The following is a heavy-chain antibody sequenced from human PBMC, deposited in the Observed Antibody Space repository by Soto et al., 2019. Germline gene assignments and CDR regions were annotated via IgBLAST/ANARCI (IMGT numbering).Heavy chain of an antibody. CDR1: GWSFSGYY. CDR3: AKTGPYDILTYWYFDL. V-gene: IGHV4-34*01. J-gene: IGHJ2*01. Sequence: SETLSLTCAVYGWSFSGYYWSWIRQPPGKGLEWIGEINHSGSTNYNPSLKSRVTISIDTSKNQFSLKLTSVTAADTAVYYCAKTGPYDILTYWYFDLWGRGTLVTVSS. CDR2: INHSGST. D-gene: IGHD3-9*01.